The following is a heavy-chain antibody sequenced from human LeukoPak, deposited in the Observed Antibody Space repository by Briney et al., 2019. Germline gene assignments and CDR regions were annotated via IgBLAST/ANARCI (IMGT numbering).Heavy chain of an antibody. D-gene: IGHD6-6*01. CDR3: AAYSSSSGWYDP. J-gene: IGHJ5*02. V-gene: IGHV4-4*07. Sequence: SETLSLTCTVSGGSISSYYWSWIQQPAGKGLEWIGRIYTSGSTNYNPSLKSRVTMSVDTSKNQFSLKLSSVTAADTAVYYCAAYSSSSGWYDPWGQGTLVTVSS. CDR2: IYTSGST. CDR1: GGSISSYY.